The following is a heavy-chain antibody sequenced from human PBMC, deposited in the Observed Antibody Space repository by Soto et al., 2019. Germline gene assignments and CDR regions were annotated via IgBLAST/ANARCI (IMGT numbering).Heavy chain of an antibody. J-gene: IGHJ6*02. CDR3: AKDRGCICDSGYDVSRSYYCMDV. D-gene: IGHD6-25*01. CDR1: GFTFSSYG. V-gene: IGHV3-30*18. CDR2: ISYDGSNK. Sequence: QVQLVESGGGVVQPGRSLRLSCAASGFTFSSYGMHWVRQAPGKGLEWVAVISYDGSNKYYADSVKGRFTISRDNSKNSLYPQKNSMRTEYTEVYYCAKDRGCICDSGYDVSRSYYCMDVWGQGTTVTVSS.